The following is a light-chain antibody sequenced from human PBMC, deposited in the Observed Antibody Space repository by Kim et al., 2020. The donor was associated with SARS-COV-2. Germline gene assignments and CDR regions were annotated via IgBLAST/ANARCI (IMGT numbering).Light chain of an antibody. CDR3: QQRSNWPPYT. CDR2: DAS. V-gene: IGKV3-11*01. CDR1: QSVSSY. Sequence: EIVLTQSPATLSLSPGERATLSCRASQSVSSYLAWYQQKPGQAPRLLIYDASNRATGIPAMFSGSGSGTDFTLTISSLEPEDFAVYYCQQRSNWPPYTFGQGTKLEI. J-gene: IGKJ2*01.